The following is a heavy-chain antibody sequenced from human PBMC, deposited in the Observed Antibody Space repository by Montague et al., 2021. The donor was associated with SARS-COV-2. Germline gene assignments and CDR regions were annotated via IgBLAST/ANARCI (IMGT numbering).Heavy chain of an antibody. CDR1: GGSISSSSYF. CDR2: IYYSGST. CDR3: ARKTSRGITIFGVVTASYCFDY. D-gene: IGHD3-3*01. Sequence: SETLSLTCTVSGGSISSSSYFWGWIRQPPGKGLEWIGSIYYSGSTYYNPSLKSRVTISVDTSKNQFSLKLSSVTAADTAVFYCARKTSRGITIFGVVTASYCFDYWGQGTLVTVSS. V-gene: IGHV4-39*01. J-gene: IGHJ4*02.